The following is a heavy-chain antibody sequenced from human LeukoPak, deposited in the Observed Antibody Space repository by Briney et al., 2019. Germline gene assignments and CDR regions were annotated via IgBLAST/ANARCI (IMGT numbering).Heavy chain of an antibody. CDR1: GFTFTNHA. CDR2: IWGTEINK. Sequence: PGGSLRLSCATSGFTFTNHAMHWVRQAPGKGLEWLAQIWGTEINKCYGDSVKGRFTVSRDNSKNALYLEMNSLRVEDTAIYYCARDGQSSAPYAFDMWGRGTMLTVSS. V-gene: IGHV3-33*01. J-gene: IGHJ3*02. CDR3: ARDGQSSAPYAFDM. D-gene: IGHD3-10*01.